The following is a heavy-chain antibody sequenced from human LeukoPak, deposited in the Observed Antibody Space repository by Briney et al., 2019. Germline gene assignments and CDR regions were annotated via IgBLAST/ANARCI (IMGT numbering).Heavy chain of an antibody. Sequence: ASVKVSCKASGYTFTGYYMHWVRQALGQGLEWMGWINPNSGGTNYAQKFQGRVTMTRDTPISAAYMELSRLKSDDTAVYYCARVSSYGLYYMDVWGKGTTVTVSS. CDR1: GYTFTGYY. D-gene: IGHD5-18*01. J-gene: IGHJ6*03. CDR2: INPNSGGT. V-gene: IGHV1-2*02. CDR3: ARVSSYGLYYMDV.